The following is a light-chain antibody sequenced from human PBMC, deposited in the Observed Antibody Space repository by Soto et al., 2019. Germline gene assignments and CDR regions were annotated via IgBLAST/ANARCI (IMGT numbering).Light chain of an antibody. Sequence: EIVMTQSPATLSVSPGERATLSSRASQSVSSNLAWYQQKPGQAPRLLIYGASTRATGIPARFSGSGSGTEFTLTISSLQSEDFAVYYCQQYKNWPPGFGQGTKVEIK. CDR3: QQYKNWPPG. V-gene: IGKV3-15*01. J-gene: IGKJ1*01. CDR2: GAS. CDR1: QSVSSN.